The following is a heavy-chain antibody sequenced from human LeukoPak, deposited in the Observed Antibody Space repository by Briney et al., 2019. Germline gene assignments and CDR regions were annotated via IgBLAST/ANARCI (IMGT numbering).Heavy chain of an antibody. CDR3: AKGPLSIRFGELGFDY. CDR2: ISGSGGST. Sequence: PGGSLRLSCAASGFTFSSYAMSWVRQAPGKGLEWVSAISGSGGSTYYADSVKGRFTISRDNSKNTLYLQMNSLRAEDTAVYYCAKGPLSIRFGELGFDYWGQGTLVTVSS. V-gene: IGHV3-23*01. CDR1: GFTFSSYA. D-gene: IGHD3-10*01. J-gene: IGHJ4*02.